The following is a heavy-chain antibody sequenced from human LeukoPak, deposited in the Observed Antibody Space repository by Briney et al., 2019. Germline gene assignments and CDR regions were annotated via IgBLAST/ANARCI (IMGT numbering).Heavy chain of an antibody. D-gene: IGHD2-15*01. CDR1: GFTFSSYA. CDR2: ISGSGGST. J-gene: IGHJ3*02. CDR3: AKGLRTTLDAFDI. Sequence: GGSLRLSCAASGFTFSSYAMSWVRQAPGKGLQWVSGISGSGGSTYYADSVKGRFTISRDNSKNTLYVQMNSLRAEDTAVYYCAKGLRTTLDAFDIWGQGTMVTVSS. V-gene: IGHV3-23*01.